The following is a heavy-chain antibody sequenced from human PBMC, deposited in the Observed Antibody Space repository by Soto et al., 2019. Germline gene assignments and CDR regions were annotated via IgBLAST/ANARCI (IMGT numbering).Heavy chain of an antibody. J-gene: IGHJ6*02. V-gene: IGHV1-69*13. D-gene: IGHD3-22*01. CDR2: IIPIFGTA. CDR1: GDTFSSYA. CDR3: ARDGSGYRSRASPMDV. Sequence: SAKVSCKASGDTFSSYAISWVRQAPGQGLEWMGGIIPIFGTANYAQKFQGRVTITADESTSTAYMELSSLRSEDTAVYYCARDGSGYRSRASPMDVWGQGTTVTVSS.